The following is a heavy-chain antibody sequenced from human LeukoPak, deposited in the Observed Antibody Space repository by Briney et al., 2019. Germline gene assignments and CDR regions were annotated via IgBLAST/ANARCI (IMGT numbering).Heavy chain of an antibody. D-gene: IGHD2-2*01. V-gene: IGHV1-8*01. CDR3: AKGDWDIVVVPAAHHFDY. CDR2: MNPNSGNT. CDR1: GYTFTSYD. J-gene: IGHJ4*02. Sequence: ASVKVSCKASGYTFTSYDINWVRQATGQGLEWMGWMNPNSGNTGYAQKFQGRVTMTRNTPISTAYMELSSLRSEDTAVYYCAKGDWDIVVVPAAHHFDYWGQGTLVTVSS.